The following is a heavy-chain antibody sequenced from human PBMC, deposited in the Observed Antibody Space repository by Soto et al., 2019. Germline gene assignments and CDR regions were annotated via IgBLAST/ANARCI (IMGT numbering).Heavy chain of an antibody. CDR1: GFTFSSYG. CDR3: AAAPSDVDV. V-gene: IGHV3-33*01. CDR2: IWYDGSNK. D-gene: IGHD6-6*01. Sequence: QVQLVESGGGVVQPGRSLSLSCAASGFTFSSYGMHWVRQAPGKGLEWVAVIWYDGSNKYYADSVKGRFTISRDNSKNTLYLQMNSLRAEDTAVYYCAAAPSDVDVWGQGTTVTVSS. J-gene: IGHJ6*02.